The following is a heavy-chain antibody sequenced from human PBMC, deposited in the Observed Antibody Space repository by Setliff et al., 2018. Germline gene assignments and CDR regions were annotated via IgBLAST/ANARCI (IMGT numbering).Heavy chain of an antibody. V-gene: IGHV3-74*01. CDR2: INSDGSTT. Sequence: GGSLRLSCAASGFTFSSYWMHWVRQVPGKGLVWVSRINSDGSTTNYADSVKGRFTISRDNSKNTLYLQMNSLRPEDTAVYYCARTCSGSGCYAGLESWGQGTPVTVSS. J-gene: IGHJ4*02. CDR3: ARTCSGSGCYAGLES. D-gene: IGHD2-15*01. CDR1: GFTFSSYW.